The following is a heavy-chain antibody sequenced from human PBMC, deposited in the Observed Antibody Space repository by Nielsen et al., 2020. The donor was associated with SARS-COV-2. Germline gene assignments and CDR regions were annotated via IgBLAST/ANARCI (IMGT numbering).Heavy chain of an antibody. D-gene: IGHD6-6*01. CDR2: IKQDGSEK. J-gene: IGHJ4*02. CDR1: GFTFSSYW. CDR3: AREGEYSSSPEAGY. Sequence: GESLKISCAASGFTFSSYWMSWVRQAPGKGLEWVANIKQDGSEKYYVDSVKGRFTISRDNAKNSLYLQMNSLRAEDTAVYYCAREGEYSSSPEAGYWGQGTLVTVSS. V-gene: IGHV3-7*03.